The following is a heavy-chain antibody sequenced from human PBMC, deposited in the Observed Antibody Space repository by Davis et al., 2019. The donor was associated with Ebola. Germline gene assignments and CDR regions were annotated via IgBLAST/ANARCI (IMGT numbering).Heavy chain of an antibody. V-gene: IGHV1-69*06. Sequence: AASVKVSCKASGGTFSSYAISWVRQAPGQGLEWMGGIIPIFDRTNYAQKFQGRVTITADKSTSTAYMELSSLRSEDTAVYYCATVPGIPDYWGQGTLVTVSS. J-gene: IGHJ4*02. CDR3: ATVPGIPDY. CDR2: IIPIFDRT. CDR1: GGTFSSYA. D-gene: IGHD6-13*01.